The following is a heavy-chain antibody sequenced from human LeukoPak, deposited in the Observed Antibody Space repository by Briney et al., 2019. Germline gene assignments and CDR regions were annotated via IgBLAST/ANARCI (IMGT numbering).Heavy chain of an antibody. J-gene: IGHJ4*02. Sequence: ASLKVSCKASGYTFTVYYMHWVRQAPGHGLEWMGWIYPDSGGTNYAQKFQGRVTMTRDTSISTADMGLSRLTSDDTAVYYCARGISDYYLDSWGQGTLVTVSS. CDR1: GYTFTVYY. V-gene: IGHV1-2*02. D-gene: IGHD3-10*01. CDR3: ARGISDYYLDS. CDR2: IYPDSGGT.